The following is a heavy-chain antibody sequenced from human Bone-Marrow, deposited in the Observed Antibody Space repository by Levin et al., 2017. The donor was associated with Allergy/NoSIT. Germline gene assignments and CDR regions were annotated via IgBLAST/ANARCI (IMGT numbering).Heavy chain of an antibody. Sequence: GGSLRLSCAASGFTFRSYEMNWVRQAPGKGLEWVSYISSSGTTIYYADSVKGRFTISRDNAKSSLYLQMNSLRAEDTALYYCARDQGYCTDGECHYYYMDVWGKGTTVTVSS. J-gene: IGHJ6*03. CDR1: GFTFRSYE. CDR3: ARDQGYCTDGECHYYYMDV. V-gene: IGHV3-48*03. CDR2: ISSSGTTI. D-gene: IGHD2-8*01.